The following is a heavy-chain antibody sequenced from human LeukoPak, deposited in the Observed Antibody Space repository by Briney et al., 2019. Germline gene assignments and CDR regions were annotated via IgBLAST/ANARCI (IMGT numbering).Heavy chain of an antibody. CDR1: GFTFDDYA. CDR3: AKDPYSSSLPDY. Sequence: GGSLRLSCAASGFTFDDYAMHWVRQAPGKGLEWVSAISGSGGSTYYADSVKGRFTLSRDNSKNTLYLQMNSLRAEDTAVYYCAKDPYSSSLPDYWGQGTLVTVSS. J-gene: IGHJ4*02. CDR2: ISGSGGST. D-gene: IGHD6-6*01. V-gene: IGHV3-23*01.